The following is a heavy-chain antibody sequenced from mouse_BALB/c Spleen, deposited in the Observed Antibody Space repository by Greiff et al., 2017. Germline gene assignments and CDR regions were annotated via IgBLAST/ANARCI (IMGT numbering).Heavy chain of an antibody. CDR2: INPSTGYT. CDR1: GYTFTSYW. CDR3: ARRVYGYVGYFDY. J-gene: IGHJ2*01. Sequence: VQLVESGAELAKPGASVKMSCKASGYTFTSYWMHWVKQRPGQGLEWIGYINPSTGYTEYNQKFKDKATLTADKSSSTAYMQLSSLTSEDSAVYYCARRVYGYVGYFDYWGQGTTLTVSS. D-gene: IGHD2-2*01. V-gene: IGHV1-7*01.